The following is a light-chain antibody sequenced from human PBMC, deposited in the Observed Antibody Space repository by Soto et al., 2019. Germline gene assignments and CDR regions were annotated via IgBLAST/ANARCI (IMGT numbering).Light chain of an antibody. CDR2: AAS. CDR3: QQYDSYRT. CDR1: QVISSY. J-gene: IGKJ1*01. V-gene: IGKV1-9*01. Sequence: DIQLTQSPSSLSASVGDRVTITCRASQVISSYLAWYQQKPGKAPKLLIYAASTLQSGVPLRFSGGGSGTDFTPPIRYLQSDDSATYHCQQYDSYRTFGQGTKVEI.